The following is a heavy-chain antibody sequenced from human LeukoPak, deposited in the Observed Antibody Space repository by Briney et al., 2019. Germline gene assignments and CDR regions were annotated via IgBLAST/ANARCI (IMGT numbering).Heavy chain of an antibody. V-gene: IGHV3-74*01. CDR3: ARGGGHSYGYFDD. Sequence: GGSLRLSCAASGFTFSRYWMHWVRQAPGKGLVWVSRISSDGSDTRYADSVKGRFTISRDNAKNTLYLQMNSLRAEDSAVYYCARGGGHSYGYFDDWGQGTLVTVSS. D-gene: IGHD5-18*01. CDR1: GFTFSRYW. CDR2: ISSDGSDT. J-gene: IGHJ4*02.